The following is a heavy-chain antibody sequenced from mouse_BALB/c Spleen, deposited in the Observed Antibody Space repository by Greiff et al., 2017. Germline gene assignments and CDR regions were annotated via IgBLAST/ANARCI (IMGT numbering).Heavy chain of an antibody. D-gene: IGHD2-14*01. CDR2: IWAGGST. CDR1: GFSLTSYG. J-gene: IGHJ4*01. CDR3: ARDRGAYYRYDVGAMDY. Sequence: VQLQQPGPGLVAPSQSLSITCTVSGFSLTSYGVHWVRQPPGKGLEWLGVIWAGGSTNYNSALMSRLSISKDNSKSQVFLKMNSLQTDDTAMYYCARDRGAYYRYDVGAMDYWGQGTSVTVSS. V-gene: IGHV2-9*02.